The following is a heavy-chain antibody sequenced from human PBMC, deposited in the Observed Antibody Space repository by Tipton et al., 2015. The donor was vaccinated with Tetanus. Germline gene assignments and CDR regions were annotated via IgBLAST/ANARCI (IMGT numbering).Heavy chain of an antibody. CDR3: ARGAYSYDSSGYYYLLDP. CDR2: VLNSGKT. J-gene: IGHJ5*02. D-gene: IGHD3-22*01. Sequence: LRLSCTVSGASITSDEYYWSWIRQSPGRGLESIGYVLNSGKTYYHPSLRRRVIISLDRSKSQFSLKLTSVTAADTAVYYCARGAYSYDSSGYYYLLDPWGQGTLVTVSS. CDR1: GASITSDEYY. V-gene: IGHV4-30-4*01.